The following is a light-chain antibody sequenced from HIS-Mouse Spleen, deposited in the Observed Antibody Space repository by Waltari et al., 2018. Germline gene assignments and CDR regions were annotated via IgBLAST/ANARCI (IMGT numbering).Light chain of an antibody. V-gene: IGKV3-11*01. CDR3: QQRSNWPPLT. J-gene: IGKJ4*01. CDR1: QSVSSY. Sequence: EIVLTQSPATLSLSPGERATLSCRASQSVSSYLAWYHQKPGQAPRLLIYDASNRATGIPARFSGSASGTDFTLTISSLEPEDFAVYYCQQRSNWPPLTFGGGTKVEIK. CDR2: DAS.